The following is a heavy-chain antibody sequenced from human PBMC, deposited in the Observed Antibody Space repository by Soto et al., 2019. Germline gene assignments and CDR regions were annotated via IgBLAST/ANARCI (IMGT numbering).Heavy chain of an antibody. V-gene: IGHV4-34*01. D-gene: IGHD2-2*01. Sequence: QVQLQQWGAGLLKPSDTLSLTCAVYGGSFSGYYWSWIRQPPGKGLEWIGEINHSGSTNYTPSLKSQVTISVDTSKNQFSLTLSSVTAAHTAVYYYARGRRYHLLSFDPSGQGTLVTVSS. J-gene: IGHJ5*02. CDR2: INHSGST. CDR3: ARGRRYHLLSFDP. CDR1: GGSFSGYY.